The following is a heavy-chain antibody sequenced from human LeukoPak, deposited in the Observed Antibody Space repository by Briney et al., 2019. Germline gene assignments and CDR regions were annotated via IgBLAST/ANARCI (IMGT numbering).Heavy chain of an antibody. CDR2: ITGSGGNT. V-gene: IGHV3-23*01. CDR3: AKWGDYDVLTGYYVSDY. J-gene: IGHJ4*02. CDR1: GFTFSNYA. Sequence: GGSLRLSCAASGFTFSNYAMSWVRQAPGKGLEWVSAITGSGGNTYYADSVKGRFTISRDNSKSTVFLQMNSLRAEDTAVYYCAKWGDYDVLTGYYVSDYWGQGTLVTVSS. D-gene: IGHD3-9*01.